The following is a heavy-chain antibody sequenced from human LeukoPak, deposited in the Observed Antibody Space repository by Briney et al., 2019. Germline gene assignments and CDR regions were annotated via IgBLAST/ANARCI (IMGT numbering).Heavy chain of an antibody. Sequence: SETLSLTCAVYGGSFSGYYWSWIRQSPGKGLEWIGEINHSGSTNYNPSLKSRVTISVDTSKNQFSLKLSSVTAADTAVYYCARASIAARPDFDYWGQGTLVTVSS. J-gene: IGHJ4*02. D-gene: IGHD6-6*01. CDR2: INHSGST. V-gene: IGHV4-34*01. CDR3: ARASIAARPDFDY. CDR1: GGSFSGYY.